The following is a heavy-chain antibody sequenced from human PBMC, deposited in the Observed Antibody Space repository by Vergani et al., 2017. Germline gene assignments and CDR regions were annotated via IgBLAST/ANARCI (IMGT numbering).Heavy chain of an antibody. CDR1: GFTFGDYA. CDR2: IRSKAYGGTT. J-gene: IGHJ4*02. CDR3: ARDRILDY. V-gene: IGHV3-49*04. Sequence: EVQLVESGGGLVQPGRSLRLSCTASGFTFGDYAMSWVRQAPGKGLEWVGFIRSKAYGGTTEYAASVKGRFTISRDDSKSIAYLQMNSLRAEDTAVYYCARDRILDYWGQGTLVTVSS.